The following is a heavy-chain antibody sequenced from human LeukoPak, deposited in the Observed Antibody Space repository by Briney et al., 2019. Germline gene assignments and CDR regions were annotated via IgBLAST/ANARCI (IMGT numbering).Heavy chain of an antibody. CDR2: IYPGDSDT. J-gene: IGHJ4*02. CDR1: GYSLTNYR. CDR3: ARLSGRWLQYFDY. D-gene: IGHD5-24*01. Sequence: GEALKISRKGTGYSLTNYRIGWVRQMPAKGLERMGIIYPGDSDTRSSPSFQGQVTISADKSISTAYLQWSSLKASDTAMYYCARLSGRWLQYFDYWGQGTLVTVSS. V-gene: IGHV5-51*01.